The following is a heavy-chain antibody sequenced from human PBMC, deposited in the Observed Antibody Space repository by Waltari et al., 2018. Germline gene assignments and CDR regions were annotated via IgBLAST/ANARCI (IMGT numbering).Heavy chain of an antibody. CDR3: AKDPTDSRTPREGHAAFDF. J-gene: IGHJ3*01. Sequence: EVQLVQSGAEVKKPGESLKISCKGSGYSFTSYWIGWVRQMPGKGLEWMGIIYPGDSDTRYSPSFQGQVTISADKSISTAYLQWSSLKASDTAMYYCAKDPTDSRTPREGHAAFDFWGQGTLVTVSP. CDR1: GYSFTSYW. D-gene: IGHD6-13*01. CDR2: IYPGDSDT. V-gene: IGHV5-51*03.